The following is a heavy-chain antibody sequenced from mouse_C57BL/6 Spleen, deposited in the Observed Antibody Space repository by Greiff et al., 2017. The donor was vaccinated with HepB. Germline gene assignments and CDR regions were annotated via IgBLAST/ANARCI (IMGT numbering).Heavy chain of an antibody. Sequence: QVQLQQPGAELVMPGASVKLSCKASGYTFTSYWMHWMKQRPGQGLEWIGEIDPSDSYTNYNQKFKGKSTLTVDKSSSTAYMQLSSLTSEDSAVYYCARPQGTWFAYWGQGTLVTVSA. J-gene: IGHJ3*01. CDR3: ARPQGTWFAY. CDR1: GYTFTSYW. V-gene: IGHV1-69*01. CDR2: IDPSDSYT.